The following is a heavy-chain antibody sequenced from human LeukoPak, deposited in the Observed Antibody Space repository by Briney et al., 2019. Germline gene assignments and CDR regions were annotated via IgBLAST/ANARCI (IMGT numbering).Heavy chain of an antibody. CDR3: ARAASYYYDSSGYYGY. V-gene: IGHV3-11*04. CDR2: ISSSGSTI. CDR1: GFTFSDYY. J-gene: IGHJ4*02. Sequence: GGSLRLSCAASGFTFSDYYMSWIRQAPGKGLEWVSYISSSGSTIYYADSVKGRFTISRDNAKNSPYLQMNSLRAEDTAVYYCARAASYYYDSSGYYGYWGQGTLVTVSS. D-gene: IGHD3-22*01.